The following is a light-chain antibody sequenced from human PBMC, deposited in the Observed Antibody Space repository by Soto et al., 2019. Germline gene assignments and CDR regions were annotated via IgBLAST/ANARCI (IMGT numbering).Light chain of an antibody. CDR2: AAS. J-gene: IGKJ4*02. V-gene: IGKV1-9*01. Sequence: DIQLTQSPSFLSASVGDRVTITCRARQGISSYLAWYQQKPGKAPKLLFYAASTLQSGVPSRFSGSGSGTGFTLTISCLKPEDFATYYCQQLNSYLLTFGGGTKVEIK. CDR3: QQLNSYLLT. CDR1: QGISSY.